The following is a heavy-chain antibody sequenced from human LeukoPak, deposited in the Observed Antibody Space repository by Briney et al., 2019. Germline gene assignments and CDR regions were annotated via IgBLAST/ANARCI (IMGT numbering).Heavy chain of an antibody. Sequence: PGGSLRLSSAASGFTFSSNAMSLVRQAPGKGLEWVSAISGSGGSTYYADSGKGRFTISRDNSKNTLYLQMNSLRAEDTAVCYCARRGSTSSGNLDYWGQGTLVAVSS. CDR1: GFTFSSNA. D-gene: IGHD6-6*01. J-gene: IGHJ4*02. CDR3: ARRGSTSSGNLDY. CDR2: ISGSGGST. V-gene: IGHV3-23*01.